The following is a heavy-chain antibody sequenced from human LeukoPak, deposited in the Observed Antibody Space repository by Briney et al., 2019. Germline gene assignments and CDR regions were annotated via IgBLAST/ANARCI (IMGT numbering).Heavy chain of an antibody. Sequence: SETLSLTCTVSGGSISSSSYYWGWIRQPPGKGLEWIGSIYYSGSTYYNPSLKSRVTISVDTSKNQFSLKLSSVTAADTAVYYCARIDSSGGAYNWFDPWGQGTLVTVSS. CDR3: ARIDSSGGAYNWFDP. CDR2: IYYSGST. CDR1: GGSISSSSYY. D-gene: IGHD3-22*01. V-gene: IGHV4-39*07. J-gene: IGHJ5*02.